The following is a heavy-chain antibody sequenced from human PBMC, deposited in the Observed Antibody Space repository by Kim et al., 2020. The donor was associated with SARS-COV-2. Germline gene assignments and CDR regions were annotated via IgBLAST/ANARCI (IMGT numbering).Heavy chain of an antibody. V-gene: IGHV5-51*01. Sequence: PSFQGQVTISADKSISTAYLQWSSLKASDTAMYYCARPPYYGSPYGMDVWGQGTTVTVSS. J-gene: IGHJ6*02. D-gene: IGHD3-10*01. CDR3: ARPPYYGSPYGMDV.